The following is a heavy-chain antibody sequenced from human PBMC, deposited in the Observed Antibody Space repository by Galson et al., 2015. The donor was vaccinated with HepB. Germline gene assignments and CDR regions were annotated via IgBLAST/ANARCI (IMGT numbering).Heavy chain of an antibody. CDR3: ARRGRGYCSGTSCSTYYFDY. Sequence: QSGAEVKKPGESLKISCQGSGYSFTNYWIAWVRQMPGKGLEWMGVVYPGDSDVRYSPSFQGQVTISADNSIGTASLQWSSLKASDTAMYYCARRGRGYCSGTSCSTYYFDYWGQGTLVTVSS. CDR2: VYPGDSDV. J-gene: IGHJ4*02. V-gene: IGHV5-51*01. D-gene: IGHD2-2*01. CDR1: GYSFTNYW.